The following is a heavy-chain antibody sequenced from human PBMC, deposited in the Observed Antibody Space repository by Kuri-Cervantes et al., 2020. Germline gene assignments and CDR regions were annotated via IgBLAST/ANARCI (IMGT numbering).Heavy chain of an antibody. Sequence: GESLKTSCSAPGFTFSSFGMHWVRQAPGKGLEWEAIISYDGNYKYYTDPVKGRFTFFRDNSKNTRFLQMNSLRDKDTAVYYCAKMGVSGDHTRSAFDIWGPGTMVTVSS. CDR3: AKMGVSGDHTRSAFDI. CDR1: GFTFSSFG. V-gene: IGHV3-30*18. CDR2: ISYDGNYK. J-gene: IGHJ3*02. D-gene: IGHD4-17*01.